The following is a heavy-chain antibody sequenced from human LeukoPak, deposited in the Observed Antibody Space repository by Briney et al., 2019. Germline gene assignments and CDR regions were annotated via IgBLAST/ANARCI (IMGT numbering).Heavy chain of an antibody. J-gene: IGHJ2*01. D-gene: IGHD4-17*01. V-gene: IGHV4-59*08. CDR1: GGSISSYY. CDR3: ARGHGDYGNWYFDL. Sequence: SETLSLTCTVSGGSISSYYWSWIRQPPGKGLGWIGYIYYSGSTNYNPSLKSRVTISVDTSKNQFSLKLSSVTAADTAVYYCARGHGDYGNWYFDLWGRGTLVTVSS. CDR2: IYYSGST.